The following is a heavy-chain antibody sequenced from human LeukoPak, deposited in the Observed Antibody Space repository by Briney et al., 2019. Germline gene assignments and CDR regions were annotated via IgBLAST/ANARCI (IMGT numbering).Heavy chain of an antibody. V-gene: IGHV4-34*01. D-gene: IGHD6-19*01. CDR1: GGSFSGYY. J-gene: IGHJ4*02. Sequence: SETLSLTCAVYGGSFSGYYWSWIRQPPGKGLEWIGEINHSGSTNYNPSLKSRVTISVDTSKNQFSLKLSSVTAADTAVYYCARTGIAVAGTNLFDYWGQGTLVTVSS. CDR3: ARTGIAVAGTNLFDY. CDR2: INHSGST.